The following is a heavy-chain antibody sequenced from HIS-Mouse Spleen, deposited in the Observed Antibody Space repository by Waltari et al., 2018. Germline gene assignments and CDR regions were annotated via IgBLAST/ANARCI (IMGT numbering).Heavy chain of an antibody. CDR1: GFSLSTSGMF. J-gene: IGHJ4*02. CDR3: ARIAEGYSSGWYAFDY. CDR2: IDWDDDK. D-gene: IGHD6-19*01. Sequence: QVTLRESGPALVKPTQNLTLTCTFSGFSLSTSGMFVSWIRQPPGKALEWLARIDWDDDKYYSTSLKTRLTISKDTSKNQVVLTMTNMDPVDTATYYCARIAEGYSSGWYAFDYWGQGTLVTVSS. V-gene: IGHV2-70*15.